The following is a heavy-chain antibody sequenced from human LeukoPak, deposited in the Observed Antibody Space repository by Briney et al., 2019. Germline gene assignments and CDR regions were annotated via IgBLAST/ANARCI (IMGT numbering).Heavy chain of an antibody. CDR3: ARGLTGTHWGHFDY. V-gene: IGHV4-31*03. D-gene: IGHD1-20*01. J-gene: IGHJ4*02. CDR1: GGSISSGGYY. CDR2: IYYSGST. Sequence: SETLSLTCTVSGGSISSGGYYWGWIRQHPGKGLEWIGYIYYSGSTYYNPSLKSRFTISVDTSKNQFSLKLSSVTAADTAVYYCARGLTGTHWGHFDYWGQGTLVTVSS.